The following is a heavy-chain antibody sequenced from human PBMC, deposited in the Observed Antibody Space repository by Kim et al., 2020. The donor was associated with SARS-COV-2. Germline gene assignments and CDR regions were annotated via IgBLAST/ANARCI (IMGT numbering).Heavy chain of an antibody. D-gene: IGHD1-7*01. Sequence: AAPVKGRITITRDDSKNTLYLQMNSLKTEDTAVYYCTTGYNWNYDAIDIWGQGTMVTVSS. CDR3: TTGYNWNYDAIDI. V-gene: IGHV3-15*01. J-gene: IGHJ3*02.